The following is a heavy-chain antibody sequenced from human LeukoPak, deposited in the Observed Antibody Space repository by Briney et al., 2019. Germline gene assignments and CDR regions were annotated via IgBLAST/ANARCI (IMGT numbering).Heavy chain of an antibody. CDR1: GGSISSYY. D-gene: IGHD3-22*01. V-gene: IGHV4-59*01. Sequence: SETLSLTCTVSGGSISSYYWSWIRQPPGKGLEWIGYIYYSGSTNYNPSLKSRVTISVDTSKNQFSLKLSSVTAADTAVYYCARGHYYDSSGYYSPHGTDVWGQGTTVTVSS. CDR3: ARGHYYDSSGYYSPHGTDV. CDR2: IYYSGST. J-gene: IGHJ6*02.